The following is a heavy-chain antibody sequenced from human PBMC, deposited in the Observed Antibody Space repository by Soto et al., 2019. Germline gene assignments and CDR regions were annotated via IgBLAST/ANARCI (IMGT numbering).Heavy chain of an antibody. CDR3: ARDRNGDYYFDY. CDR1: GGSISSYY. D-gene: IGHD4-17*01. CDR2: IYYSGST. V-gene: IGHV4-59*01. Sequence: ASETLSLTCTVSGGSISSYYWSWIRQPPGKGLEWIGYIYYSGSTNYNPSLKSRVTISVDTSKNQFSLKLSSVTAADTAVYYCARDRNGDYYFDYWGQGTLVTVSS. J-gene: IGHJ4*02.